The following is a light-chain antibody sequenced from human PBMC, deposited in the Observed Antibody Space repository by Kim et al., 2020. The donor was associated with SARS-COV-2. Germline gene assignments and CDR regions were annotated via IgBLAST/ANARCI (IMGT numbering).Light chain of an antibody. Sequence: GQSVTISCSGGDSNIAKTFVDWYHQLPGTAPKLLIFGNTRRPSGVPARFSGSKTDASASLAISGLRPEDEADYYCAAWDDTLSGRLFGGGTQLTVL. CDR3: AAWDDTLSGRL. CDR1: DSNIAKTF. J-gene: IGLJ2*01. CDR2: GNT. V-gene: IGLV1-47*02.